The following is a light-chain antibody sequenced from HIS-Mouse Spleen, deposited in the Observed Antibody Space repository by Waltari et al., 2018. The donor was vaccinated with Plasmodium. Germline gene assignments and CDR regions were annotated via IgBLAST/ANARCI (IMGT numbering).Light chain of an antibody. CDR2: WAS. J-gene: IGKJ1*01. Sequence: DIVMTQSPDSLAVSLGERATINCKSSQSVLYSSNNKNYLAWYQQKPGQPPKLLIYWASTRQSGVPDRFSGSGYGTEFTLTISSLQAEDVAVYYCQQYYSTPWTFGQGTKVEIK. CDR1: QSVLYSSNNKNY. V-gene: IGKV4-1*01. CDR3: QQYYSTPWT.